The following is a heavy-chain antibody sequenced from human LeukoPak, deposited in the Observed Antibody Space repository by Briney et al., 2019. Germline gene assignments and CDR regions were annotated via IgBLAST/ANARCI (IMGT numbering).Heavy chain of an antibody. CDR1: GFTFSGYW. D-gene: IGHD4-11*01. J-gene: IGHJ4*02. Sequence: GGSLRLSCAVSGFTFSGYWMSWVRQAPGKGLEWVANIKQDGSEKDYVDSVKGRFTISRDNAKNSLYLQMNSLRAKDTAVYYCASTDYSNYFLDYWGQGTLVTVSS. CDR3: ASTDYSNYFLDY. V-gene: IGHV3-7*01. CDR2: IKQDGSEK.